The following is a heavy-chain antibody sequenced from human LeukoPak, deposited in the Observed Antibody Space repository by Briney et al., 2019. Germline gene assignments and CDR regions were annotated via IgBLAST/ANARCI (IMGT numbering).Heavy chain of an antibody. V-gene: IGHV3-30*18. J-gene: IGHJ4*02. D-gene: IGHD2-8*01. CDR2: ISYDGSNK. CDR3: AKSGYCTNGVCFDY. CDR1: GFTFSSYG. Sequence: GGSLRLSCGASGFTFSSYGMHWVRQAPGKGLEWVAVISYDGSNKYYADSVKGRFTISRDNSKNTLYLQMNSLRAEDTAVYYCAKSGYCTNGVCFDYWGQGTLVTVSS.